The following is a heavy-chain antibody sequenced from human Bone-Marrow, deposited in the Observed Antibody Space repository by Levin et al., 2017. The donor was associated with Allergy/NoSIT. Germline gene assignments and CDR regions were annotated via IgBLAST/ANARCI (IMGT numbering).Heavy chain of an antibody. CDR3: ARDFCSTTSCYDS. J-gene: IGHJ4*02. Sequence: GGSLRLSCGASGFIFSSHGMTWVRQAPGKGLEWVAFIRYDGSNKHYADSVKGRFTVSRDNSKNTLYLQMNSLRAEDTAVYYCARDFCSTTSCYDSWGQGTLVTVSS. D-gene: IGHD2-2*01. CDR1: GFIFSSHG. V-gene: IGHV3-30*02. CDR2: IRYDGSNK.